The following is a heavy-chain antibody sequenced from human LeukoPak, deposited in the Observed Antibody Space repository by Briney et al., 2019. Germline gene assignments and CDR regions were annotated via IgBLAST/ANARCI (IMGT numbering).Heavy chain of an antibody. Sequence: GESLKISCKGSGYSFTSYGISWVRQAPGQGLEWMGWISAYNGNTNYAQKLQGRVTMTTDTSTSTAYMELRSLRSDDTAVYYCAKASHPLAVAGYWGQGTLVTVSS. CDR2: ISAYNGNT. D-gene: IGHD6-19*01. CDR1: GYSFTSYG. V-gene: IGHV1-18*01. CDR3: AKASHPLAVAGY. J-gene: IGHJ4*02.